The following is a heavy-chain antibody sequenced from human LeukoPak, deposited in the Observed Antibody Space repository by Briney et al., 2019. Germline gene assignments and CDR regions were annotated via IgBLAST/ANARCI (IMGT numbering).Heavy chain of an antibody. CDR2: ISYDGSKK. V-gene: IGHV3-30*18. D-gene: IGHD2-2*01. CDR1: GFSFSSES. CDR3: AKEYHRVRDAFDT. J-gene: IGHJ3*02. Sequence: GGSLRLSCAASGFSFSSESMHWVRQAPGKGLEWVAVISYDGSKKYYADSVKGRFTISRDNSKSTVYLQMNSLTTEDTAVYHCAKEYHRVRDAFDTWGHGTMVTVSS.